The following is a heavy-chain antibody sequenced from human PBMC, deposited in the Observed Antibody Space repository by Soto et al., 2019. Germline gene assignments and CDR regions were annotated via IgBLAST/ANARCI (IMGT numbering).Heavy chain of an antibody. CDR1: GFPFTNAW. V-gene: IGHV3-15*01. J-gene: IGHJ4*02. CDR2: IKSKADGGTT. CDR3: TTGFDF. Sequence: GGSLRLSCAASGFPFTNAWMSWVRQAPGKGLEWVGLIKSKADGGTTDYIAPVKGRFTISRDDSENTLYLQMNSLKTEDTAVYYCTTGFDFRGQGTLVTVSS. D-gene: IGHD3-3*01.